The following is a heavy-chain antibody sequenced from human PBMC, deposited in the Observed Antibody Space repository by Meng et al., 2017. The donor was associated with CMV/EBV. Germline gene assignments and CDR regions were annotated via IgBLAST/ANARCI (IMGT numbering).Heavy chain of an antibody. CDR1: GFTVSGNH. CDR3: SYRYYFDY. J-gene: IGHJ4*02. CDR2: IYNDDST. V-gene: IGHV3-53*01. D-gene: IGHD3-16*02. Sequence: GGSLRLSCAASGFTVSGNHMSWVRQAPGKGLEWFSVIYNDDSTHYVDSVKGRFTISRDDSKNTLYLQMNSLRAEDTAVYYCSYRYYFDYWGQGTMVTVSS.